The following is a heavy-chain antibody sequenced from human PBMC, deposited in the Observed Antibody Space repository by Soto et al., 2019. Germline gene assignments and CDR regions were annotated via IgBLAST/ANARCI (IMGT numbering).Heavy chain of an antibody. CDR3: ARAGPRITGTTVTDY. J-gene: IGHJ4*02. Sequence: GGSLRLSCAASGFTFSDYYMSWIRQAPGKGLEWVSYISSSSSYTNYADSVKGRFTISRENAKNSLYLQMNSLRAEDTAVYYCARAGPRITGTTVTDYWGQGTLVTVSS. CDR2: ISSSSSYT. CDR1: GFTFSDYY. V-gene: IGHV3-11*06. D-gene: IGHD1-20*01.